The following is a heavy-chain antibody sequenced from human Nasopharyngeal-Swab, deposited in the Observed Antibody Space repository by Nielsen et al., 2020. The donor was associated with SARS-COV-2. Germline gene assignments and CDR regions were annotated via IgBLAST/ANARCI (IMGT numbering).Heavy chain of an antibody. J-gene: IGHJ6*02. CDR3: ARDAGWLQSYYYYGMDV. V-gene: IGHV1-8*01. CDR2: MNPNSGNT. CDR1: GYTFTSYD. D-gene: IGHD5-24*01. Sequence: ASVKVSCKASGYTFTSYDINWVRQATGQGLEWMGWMNPNSGNTGYAQKFQGRVTMTRNTSISTAYMELSSLRSDDTAVYYCARDAGWLQSYYYYGMDVWGQGTTVTVSS.